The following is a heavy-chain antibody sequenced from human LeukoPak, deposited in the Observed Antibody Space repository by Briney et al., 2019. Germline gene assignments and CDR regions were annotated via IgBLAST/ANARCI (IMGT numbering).Heavy chain of an antibody. D-gene: IGHD5-18*01. Sequence: SVKVSCKASGGTFSSYAISWVRQAPGQGLEWMGGIIPIFGTANYAQKFQGRVTITADESTSTAYMELSSLRSEDTAVYYCARETAVDTAMVTMGDFDYWGQGTLVTVSS. CDR1: GGTFSSYA. CDR3: ARETAVDTAMVTMGDFDY. V-gene: IGHV1-69*13. J-gene: IGHJ4*02. CDR2: IIPIFGTA.